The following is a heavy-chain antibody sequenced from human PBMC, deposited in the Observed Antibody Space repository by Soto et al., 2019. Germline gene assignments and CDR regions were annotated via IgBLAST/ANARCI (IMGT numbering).Heavy chain of an antibody. V-gene: IGHV3-23*01. D-gene: IGHD6-13*01. CDR1: GFTFSSYS. CDR2: ISSSGGST. J-gene: IGHJ4*02. CDR3: AKDTAKEAAADFY. Sequence: GGSLRLSCAASGFTFSSYSMNWVRQAPGKGLEWVSYISSSGGSTYYADSVKGRFTISRDNSKNTLYLQMNSLRAEDTAVYYCAKDTAKEAAADFYWGQGTLVTVSS.